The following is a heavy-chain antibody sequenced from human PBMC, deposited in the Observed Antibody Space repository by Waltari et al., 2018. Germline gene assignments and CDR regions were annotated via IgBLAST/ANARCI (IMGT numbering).Heavy chain of an antibody. CDR1: GVSITSTRHY. J-gene: IGHJ3*01. CDR3: ATYIGASVGTAAFDV. Sequence: QLQLQESGPRLVRPSETLSLICRVSGVSITSTRHYWAWIRQSPGQGLEWIGTVSSSGTTYISPSLKSRVSVSRDTSKNQVSLILGSVTAADMAVYYCATYIGASVGTAAFDVWGQGTMVTISS. V-gene: IGHV4-39*01. CDR2: VSSSGTT. D-gene: IGHD5-12*01.